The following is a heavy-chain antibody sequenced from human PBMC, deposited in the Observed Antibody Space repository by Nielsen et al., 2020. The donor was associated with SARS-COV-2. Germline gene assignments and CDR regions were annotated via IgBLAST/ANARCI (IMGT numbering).Heavy chain of an antibody. CDR1: GGSISSGSYY. Sequence: SETLSLTCTVSGGSISSGSYYWGWIRQPPGKGLEWIGSIYYSGSTYYNPSLKSRVTISVDTSKNQFSLKLSSVTAADTAVYYCARDQFSSGWHSDAFDIWGQGTMVTVSS. D-gene: IGHD6-19*01. J-gene: IGHJ3*02. V-gene: IGHV4-39*07. CDR2: IYYSGST. CDR3: ARDQFSSGWHSDAFDI.